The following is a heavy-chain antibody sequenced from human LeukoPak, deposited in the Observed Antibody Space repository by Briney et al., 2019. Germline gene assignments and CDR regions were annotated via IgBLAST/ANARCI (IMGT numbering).Heavy chain of an antibody. CDR1: GFTFSNYW. CDR2: IRPDGGEK. D-gene: IGHD2-15*01. V-gene: IGHV3-7*01. J-gene: IGHJ6*02. Sequence: GGSLRLSCVVSGFTFSNYWMSWVRQAPGKGLEWVINIRPDGGEKYFVDSVRGRFTISRDNAKNSLYLQMNSLRAEDTAVYYCASLVVVAAKSLMDVWGQGTTVTVSS. CDR3: ASLVVVAAKSLMDV.